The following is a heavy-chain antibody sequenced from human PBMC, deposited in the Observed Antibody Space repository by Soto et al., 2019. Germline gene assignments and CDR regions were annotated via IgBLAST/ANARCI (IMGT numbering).Heavy chain of an antibody. D-gene: IGHD1-26*01. V-gene: IGHV1-69*06. J-gene: IGHJ4*02. CDR2: IMPTFGSA. Sequence: ALVKVSCKASGGTFSSHGIAWVRQVPGQGLEWMGGIMPTFGSATYAPKFQGRVTISADRSTSTAYMELSSLRSEDTAVYFCASERSAQYFDYWGQGTLVTVSS. CDR3: ASERSAQYFDY. CDR1: GGTFSSHG.